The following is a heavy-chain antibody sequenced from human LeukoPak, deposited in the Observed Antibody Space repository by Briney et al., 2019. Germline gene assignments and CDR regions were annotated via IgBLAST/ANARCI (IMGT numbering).Heavy chain of an antibody. Sequence: SVKVSCKASGGTFSSYAISWVRQAPGRGLEWMGGIIPIFGTANYAQKFQGRVTITADESTSTAYMELSSLRSEDTAVYYCARDSAPIVPAAHYDFWSGYTFDYWGQGTLVTVSS. J-gene: IGHJ4*02. CDR2: IIPIFGTA. CDR1: GGTFSSYA. V-gene: IGHV1-69*01. CDR3: ARDSAPIVPAAHYDFWSGYTFDY. D-gene: IGHD3-3*01.